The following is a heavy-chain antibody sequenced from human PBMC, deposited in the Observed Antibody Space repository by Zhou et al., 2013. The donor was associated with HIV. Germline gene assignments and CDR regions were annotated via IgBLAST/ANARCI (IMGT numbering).Heavy chain of an antibody. CDR1: GGTFSSYA. CDR2: IIPILGIA. CDR3: ARGLAARTFDY. J-gene: IGHJ4*02. D-gene: IGHD6-6*01. V-gene: IGHV1-69*04. Sequence: QVQLVQSGAEVKKPGSSVKVSCKASGGTFSSYAISWVRQAPGQGLEWMGRIIPILGIANYAQKFQGRVTITADKSTSTAYMELSSLRSEDTAMYYCARGLAARTFDYWGQGTLITVSS.